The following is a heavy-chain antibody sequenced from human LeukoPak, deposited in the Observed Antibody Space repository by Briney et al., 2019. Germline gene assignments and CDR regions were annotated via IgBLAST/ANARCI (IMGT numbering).Heavy chain of an antibody. V-gene: IGHV4-39*07. J-gene: IGHJ5*02. CDR2: IYYSGST. D-gene: IGHD1-26*01. Sequence: SETLSLTCTVSGGSISSSSYYWGWIRQPPGKGLGWIGSIYYSGSTYYNPSLKSRVTISVDTSKNQFSLKLSSVTAADTAVYYCASEIVGATSWFDPWGQGTLVTVSS. CDR3: ASEIVGATSWFDP. CDR1: GGSISSSSYY.